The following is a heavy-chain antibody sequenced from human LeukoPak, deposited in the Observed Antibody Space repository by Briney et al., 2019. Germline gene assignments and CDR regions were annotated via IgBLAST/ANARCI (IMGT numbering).Heavy chain of an antibody. D-gene: IGHD6-13*01. Sequence: SETLSLTCTVSGYSISSGYYWGWIRQPPGKGLEWIGSIYHSGSTYYNPSLKSRVTISVDTSKNQFSLKLSSVTAADTAVYYCARHQYSSSWSPFDSWGQGTLVTVSS. J-gene: IGHJ4*02. V-gene: IGHV4-38-2*02. CDR1: GYSISSGYY. CDR3: ARHQYSSSWSPFDS. CDR2: IYHSGST.